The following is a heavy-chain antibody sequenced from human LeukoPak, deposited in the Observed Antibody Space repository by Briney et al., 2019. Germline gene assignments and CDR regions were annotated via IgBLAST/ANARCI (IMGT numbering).Heavy chain of an antibody. Sequence: PSQTLSLTCTVSGGSISSGSYYWSWIRQPAGKGLEWIGRIYTSGSTNYNPSLKSRVTISVDTSKNQFSLKLSSVTAADTAVYYCARGLPYYDFWSSENWFDPWGQGTLVTVSS. CDR1: GGSISSGSYY. CDR3: ARGLPYYDFWSSENWFDP. D-gene: IGHD3-3*01. V-gene: IGHV4-61*02. J-gene: IGHJ5*02. CDR2: IYTSGST.